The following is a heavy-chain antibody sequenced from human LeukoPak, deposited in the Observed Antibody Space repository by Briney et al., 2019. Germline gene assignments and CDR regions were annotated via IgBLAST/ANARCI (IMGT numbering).Heavy chain of an antibody. CDR1: GFTFRSYA. D-gene: IGHD3-22*01. CDR3: AKGTSYFYDSSGLFGYFDY. J-gene: IGHJ4*02. Sequence: PGGSLRLSCAASGFTFRSYAMSWVRQAPGKGLEWVSAITGSGDRTYFADSVKGRFTISRDSSKNTVYLQMKSLRAEDTAVYYCAKGTSYFYDSSGLFGYFDYWGQGALVTVSS. V-gene: IGHV3-23*01. CDR2: ITGSGDRT.